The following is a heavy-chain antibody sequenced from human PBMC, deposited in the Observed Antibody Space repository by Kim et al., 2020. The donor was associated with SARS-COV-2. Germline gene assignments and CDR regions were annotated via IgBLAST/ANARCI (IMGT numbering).Heavy chain of an antibody. Sequence: NPSLKSRVTISVDTSKNQFSLKLSSVTAADTAVYYCARDRGYSYGRHFDYWGQGTLVTVSS. CDR3: ARDRGYSYGRHFDY. V-gene: IGHV4-31*02. J-gene: IGHJ4*02. D-gene: IGHD5-18*01.